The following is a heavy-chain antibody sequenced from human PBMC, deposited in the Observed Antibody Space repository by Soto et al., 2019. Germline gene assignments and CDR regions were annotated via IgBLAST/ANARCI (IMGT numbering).Heavy chain of an antibody. CDR1: GFTFNNYA. CDR3: AKGRGGSGSLTPRVDF. CDR2: ISGGGDTT. D-gene: IGHD3-10*01. J-gene: IGHJ4*02. Sequence: EVQLLESGGGLVQPGGSLRLSCAASGFTFNNYAMTWVRQAPGKGLEWVSAISGGGDTTSYADTVKGRFTVCRDGSKHTLYLQMSRLRAEDTALYYCAKGRGGSGSLTPRVDFWGQGTLVTVSS. V-gene: IGHV3-23*01.